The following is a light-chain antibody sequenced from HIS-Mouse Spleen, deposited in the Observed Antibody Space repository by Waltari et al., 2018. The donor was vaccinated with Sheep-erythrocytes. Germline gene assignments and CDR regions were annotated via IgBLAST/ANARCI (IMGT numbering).Light chain of an antibody. CDR3: CSYAGSSTPWV. Sequence: QSITISCTGTSSDVGSYNLVPWYQQHPGKAPKRMIYEGSKRPSGVSNRFSGSKSGNTASLTISGLQAEDEADYYCCSYAGSSTPWVFGGGSKLTVL. CDR1: SSDVGSYNL. CDR2: EGS. V-gene: IGLV2-23*01. J-gene: IGLJ3*02.